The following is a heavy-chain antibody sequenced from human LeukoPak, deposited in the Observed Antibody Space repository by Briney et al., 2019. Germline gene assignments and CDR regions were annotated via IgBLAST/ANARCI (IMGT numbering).Heavy chain of an antibody. D-gene: IGHD3-22*01. CDR1: GFTFSGYW. V-gene: IGHV3-7*03. Sequence: GGSLRLSCAASGFTFSGYWMNWVRQAPGKGLEWVANIKKEGSEKYYVDSVKGRFTISRDNAKNSLYLQMNSLRADDTAVYYCATDYYDSSGYYTGTYWGQGTLVSVSS. CDR2: IKKEGSEK. J-gene: IGHJ4*02. CDR3: ATDYYDSSGYYTGTY.